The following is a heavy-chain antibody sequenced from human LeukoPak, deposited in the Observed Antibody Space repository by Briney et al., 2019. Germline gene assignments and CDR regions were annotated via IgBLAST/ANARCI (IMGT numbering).Heavy chain of an antibody. CDR2: ITGDGSAT. V-gene: IGHV3-43*02. Sequence: GGSLRLSCAASGFTFRDFSMHWVRQAPGKGLEWVSLITGDGSATHYAYSVKGRFTISRDNSKNSLYLQMSGLRVEDTAFYYCAKGNNTFSYTFGYWGQGILVTVSS. CDR3: AKGNNTFSYTFGY. D-gene: IGHD2/OR15-2a*01. CDR1: GFTFRDFS. J-gene: IGHJ4*02.